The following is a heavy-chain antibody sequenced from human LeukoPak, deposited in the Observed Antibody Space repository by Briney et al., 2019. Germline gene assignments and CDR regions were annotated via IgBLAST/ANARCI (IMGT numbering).Heavy chain of an antibody. D-gene: IGHD3-10*01. CDR2: MSFDGTTK. V-gene: IGHV3-30*04. Sequence: GGSLRLSCAASGFNFSVSSMHWVRQAPGQGLEWVAVMSFDGTTKLYAHSLKGRFTISRDNSKNTVYLQMRSLRPEDTAVYFCARQAIRGVNSWFDPWGQETLVTVSS. CDR3: ARQAIRGVNSWFDP. CDR1: GFNFSVSS. J-gene: IGHJ5*02.